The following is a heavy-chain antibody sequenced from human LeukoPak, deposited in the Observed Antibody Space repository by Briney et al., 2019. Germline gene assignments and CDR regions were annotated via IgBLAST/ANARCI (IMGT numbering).Heavy chain of an antibody. CDR3: ARRYCSGGSCYLYYFDY. D-gene: IGHD2-15*01. Sequence: ASVKVSCKASVYTFTSYGISWVRQAPGQGLEWMGWISAYNGNTNYAQKLQGRVTMTTDTSTSTAYMELRSVRSDDTAVYYCARRYCSGGSCYLYYFDYWGQGTLVTVSS. J-gene: IGHJ4*02. V-gene: IGHV1-18*01. CDR1: VYTFTSYG. CDR2: ISAYNGNT.